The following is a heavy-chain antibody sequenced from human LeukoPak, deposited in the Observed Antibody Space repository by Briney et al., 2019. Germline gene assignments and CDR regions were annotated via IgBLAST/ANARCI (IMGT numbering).Heavy chain of an antibody. Sequence: ASVKVSCKASGYTFTGYYMHWVRQAPGQGLEWMGWINPNSGGTNYAQKFQGGVTMTRDTSISTAYMELSRLRSDDTAVYYCARVALLWFGELLWFDPWGQGTLVTVSS. D-gene: IGHD3-10*01. CDR2: INPNSGGT. CDR3: ARVALLWFGELLWFDP. V-gene: IGHV1-2*02. CDR1: GYTFTGYY. J-gene: IGHJ5*02.